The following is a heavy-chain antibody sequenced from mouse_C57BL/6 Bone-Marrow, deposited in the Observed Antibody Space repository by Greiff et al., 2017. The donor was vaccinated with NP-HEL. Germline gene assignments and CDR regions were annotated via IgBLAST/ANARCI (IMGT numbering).Heavy chain of an antibody. Sequence: EVNVVESGGDLVKPGGSLKLSCAASGFTFSSYGMSWVRQTPDKRLEWVATISSGGSYTYYPDSVKGRFTISRDNAKNTLYLQMSSLKSEDTAMYYCAIYYGSSYVNWYFDVWGTGTTVTVSS. J-gene: IGHJ1*03. V-gene: IGHV5-6*01. CDR3: AIYYGSSYVNWYFDV. CDR2: ISSGGSYT. CDR1: GFTFSSYG. D-gene: IGHD1-1*01.